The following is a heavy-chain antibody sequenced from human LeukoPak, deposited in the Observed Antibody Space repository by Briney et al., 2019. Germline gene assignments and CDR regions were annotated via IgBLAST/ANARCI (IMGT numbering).Heavy chain of an antibody. J-gene: IGHJ6*03. CDR1: GGTFSSYA. CDR2: IIPILGIA. V-gene: IGHV1-69*04. D-gene: IGHD6-6*01. CDR3: AREQLRGGYYYYMDV. Sequence: ASVKVSCKASGGTFSSYAISWVRQAPGQGLEWMGRIIPILGIANYAQKFQGRVTITADKSTSTAYMELSSLRSEDTAVYYCAREQLRGGYYYYMDVWGKGTTVTVSS.